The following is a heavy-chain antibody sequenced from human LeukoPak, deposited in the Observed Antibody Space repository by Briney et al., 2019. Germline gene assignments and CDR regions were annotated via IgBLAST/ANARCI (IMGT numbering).Heavy chain of an antibody. J-gene: IGHJ4*02. CDR3: ARVYGDYATFDY. Sequence: SETLSLTCAVYGGSFSGYYWSWIRQPPGKGLEWIREINHSGSTNYNPSLKSRVTISVDTSKNQFSLKLSSVTAADTAVYYCARVYGDYATFDYWGQGTLVTVSS. V-gene: IGHV4-34*01. CDR1: GGSFSGYY. D-gene: IGHD4-17*01. CDR2: INHSGST.